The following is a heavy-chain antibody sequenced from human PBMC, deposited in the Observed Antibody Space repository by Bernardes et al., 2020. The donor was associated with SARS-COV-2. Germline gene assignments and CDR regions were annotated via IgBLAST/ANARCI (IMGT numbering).Heavy chain of an antibody. J-gene: IGHJ4*02. CDR2: INPNSGVT. D-gene: IGHD2-15*01. V-gene: IGHV1-2*02. CDR1: GYTFTAYF. Sequence: ASVKVSCKASGYTFTAYFMHWVRQAPGQGLEWMGLINPNSGVTKYAQNFQDRVTMTRDTSITTVYMELTRLRSDDTAVYYCVREGSGRYQYNLDYWGQGTLVTVPS. CDR3: VREGSGRYQYNLDY.